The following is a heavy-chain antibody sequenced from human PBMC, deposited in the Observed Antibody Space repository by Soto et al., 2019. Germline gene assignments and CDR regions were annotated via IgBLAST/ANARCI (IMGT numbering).Heavy chain of an antibody. CDR1: GYTFTSYG. V-gene: IGHV1-18*01. J-gene: IGHJ6*02. Sequence: GASVKVSCKASGYTFTSYGISWVRQAPGQGLEWMGWISAYNGNTNYAQKLQGRVTMTTDTSTSTAYMELRSLRSDDTAVYYCARDQIQGGSYYSNYYYYYGMDVWGQGTTVTVSS. CDR3: ARDQIQGGSYYSNYYYYYGMDV. D-gene: IGHD1-26*01. CDR2: ISAYNGNT.